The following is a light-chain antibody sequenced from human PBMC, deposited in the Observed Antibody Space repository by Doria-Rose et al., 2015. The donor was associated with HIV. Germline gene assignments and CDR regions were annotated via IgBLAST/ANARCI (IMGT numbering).Light chain of an antibody. J-gene: IGKJ1*01. CDR1: QSLSSTY. Sequence: EIVMTQSPGTLSLSPGEGATLSCRASQSLSSTYLAWYQQQPGQAPSLLIYDGSTRATGIPDRFSASGSGTDFTLTINRLEPEDFALYYCHQYGTSWTFGQGTKVEI. CDR2: DGS. CDR3: HQYGTSWT. V-gene: IGKV3-20*01.